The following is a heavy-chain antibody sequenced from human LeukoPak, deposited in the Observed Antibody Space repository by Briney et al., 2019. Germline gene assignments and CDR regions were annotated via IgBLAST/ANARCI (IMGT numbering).Heavy chain of an antibody. Sequence: SQTLSLTCAISGDSVSSNTAAWNWIRQSPSGGLEWLGRTLHRSKWSNGYARSVKSRITLNADTSRNQFSLQLSSVTAADTAVYYCARDQGHDAFDIWGQGTMVTVSS. CDR3: ARDQGHDAFDI. CDR1: GDSVSSNTAA. J-gene: IGHJ3*02. V-gene: IGHV6-1*01. CDR2: TLHRSKWSN.